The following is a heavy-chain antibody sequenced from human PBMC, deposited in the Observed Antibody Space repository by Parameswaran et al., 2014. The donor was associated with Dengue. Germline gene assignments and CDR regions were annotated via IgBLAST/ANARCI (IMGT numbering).Heavy chain of an antibody. D-gene: IGHD2-2*01. V-gene: IGHV3-74*01. CDR2: INSDGSST. Sequence: PGKRLVWVSRINSDGSSTSYADSVKGRFTISRDNAKNTLYLQMNSLRAEDTAVYYCARGYCSSTSCYADYYYGMDVWGQGTTVTVSS. CDR3: ARGYCSSTSCYADYYYGMDV. J-gene: IGHJ6*02.